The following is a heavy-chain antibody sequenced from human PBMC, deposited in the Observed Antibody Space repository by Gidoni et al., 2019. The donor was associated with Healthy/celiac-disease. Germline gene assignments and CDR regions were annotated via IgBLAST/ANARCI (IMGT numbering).Heavy chain of an antibody. CDR2: ISSSSSYI. V-gene: IGHV3-21*01. J-gene: IGHJ4*02. CDR1: GFTFSSYS. Sequence: VQLVESGGGLVKPGGSLGPSSAASGFTFSSYSMNWVRQAPGKGLEWVSSISSSSSYIYYADSVKGRFTISRDNAKNSLYLQMNSLRAEDTAVYYCARDETESYYLDYWGQGTLVTVSS. CDR3: ARDETESYYLDY. D-gene: IGHD3-10*01.